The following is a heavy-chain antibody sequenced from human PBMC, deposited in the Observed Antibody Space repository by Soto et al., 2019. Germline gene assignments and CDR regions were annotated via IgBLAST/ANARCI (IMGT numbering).Heavy chain of an antibody. CDR3: ARDGSLYSSSNWFDP. J-gene: IGHJ5*02. Sequence: SVKVSCKASGGTFSSYAISWVRRAPGQGLEWMGGIIPIFGTANYAQKFQGRVTITADESTSTAYMELSSLRSEDTAVYYCARDGSLYSSSNWFDPWGQGTLVTVSS. CDR1: GGTFSSYA. CDR2: IIPIFGTA. V-gene: IGHV1-69*13. D-gene: IGHD6-6*01.